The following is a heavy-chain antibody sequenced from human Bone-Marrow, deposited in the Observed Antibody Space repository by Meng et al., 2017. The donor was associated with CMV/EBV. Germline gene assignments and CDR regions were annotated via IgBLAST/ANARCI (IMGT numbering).Heavy chain of an antibody. CDR3: VRDGDRWNVDY. V-gene: IGHV3-21*01. Sequence: GGSLRLSCAASGFTFSSYGMHWVRQAPGKGLEWISSISGGGDTIYYADSVYGRFTISRDNAGDRLYLQMNRLRVEDTALYYCVRDGDRWNVDYWGQGTLVTVSS. CDR1: GFTFSSYG. J-gene: IGHJ4*02. D-gene: IGHD1-1*01. CDR2: ISGGGDTI.